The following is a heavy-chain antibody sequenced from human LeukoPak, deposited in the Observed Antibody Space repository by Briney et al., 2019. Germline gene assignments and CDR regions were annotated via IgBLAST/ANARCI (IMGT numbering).Heavy chain of an antibody. CDR1: GYTFTGYY. D-gene: IGHD4-23*01. Sequence: ASVKVSCKASGYTFTGYYIHWVRQAPGQGLEWMGWINSNSGGTNYAQKFQGRVTMTRDTSITTVYMDLRSLRSDDTAVYYCARVPGNFRMDVWGQGTTVTVSS. J-gene: IGHJ6*02. CDR2: INSNSGGT. V-gene: IGHV1-2*02. CDR3: ARVPGNFRMDV.